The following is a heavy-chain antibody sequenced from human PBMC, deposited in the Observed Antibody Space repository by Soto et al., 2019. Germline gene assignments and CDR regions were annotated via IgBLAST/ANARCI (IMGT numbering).Heavy chain of an antibody. CDR3: ATDSTGYYSDAFDV. CDR1: GAAMSSYY. V-gene: IGHV4-59*03. J-gene: IGHJ3*01. Sequence: QLQESGPGLVKPSETLSLTCTVSGAAMSSYYWSWLRQSPGKGLEWIGYIYNSGTTDYNPSLKSRVTISVERSKFQFSLKLTSVTAADTAVYYCATDSTGYYSDAFDVWGKGARVIVSS. D-gene: IGHD3-22*01. CDR2: IYNSGTT.